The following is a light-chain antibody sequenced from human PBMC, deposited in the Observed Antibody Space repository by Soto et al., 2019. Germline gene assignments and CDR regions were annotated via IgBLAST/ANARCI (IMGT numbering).Light chain of an antibody. V-gene: IGKV3-11*01. J-gene: IGKJ1*01. CDR1: QSIRSER. CDR3: HQRSNWWT. CDR2: DAS. Sequence: EIVLTQSPDTLSLSPGERATLSCRASQSIRSERLAWYQQKPGQAPRLLIYDASNRATGVPARFSGSGSGTDFTLSISSLEPEDFAVYYCHQRSNWWTFGQGTKVDIK.